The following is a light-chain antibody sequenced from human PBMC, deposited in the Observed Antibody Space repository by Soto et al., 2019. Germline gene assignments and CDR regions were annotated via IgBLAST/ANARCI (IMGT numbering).Light chain of an antibody. J-gene: IGKJ2*02. CDR1: QSISSW. V-gene: IGKV1-5*03. CDR2: KAS. CDR3: QQYNSYSGT. Sequence: DIPMTQSPSTLSASVGDRVTITCRASQSISSWLAWYQQKPGKAPKLLIYKASSLESGVPSRFSGSGSGTESTLTISSLQPDDFATYYCQQYNSYSGTFGQGTKLEIK.